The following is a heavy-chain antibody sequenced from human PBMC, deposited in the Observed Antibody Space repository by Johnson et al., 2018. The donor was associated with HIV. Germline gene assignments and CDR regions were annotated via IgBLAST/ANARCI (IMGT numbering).Heavy chain of an antibody. D-gene: IGHD3-3*01. CDR2: ISYDGSNK. V-gene: IGHV3-30*03. J-gene: IGHJ3*02. CDR1: GFTVSSNY. Sequence: QVQLVESGGGLVQPGGSLRLSCAASGFTVSSNYMSWVRQAPGKGLEWVAVISYDGSNKYYADSVKGRFTISRDNAKNSLYLQMNSLRAEDTAVYYCARDRKLRILEVAPNKNDAFDIWGQGTMVTVSS. CDR3: ARDRKLRILEVAPNKNDAFDI.